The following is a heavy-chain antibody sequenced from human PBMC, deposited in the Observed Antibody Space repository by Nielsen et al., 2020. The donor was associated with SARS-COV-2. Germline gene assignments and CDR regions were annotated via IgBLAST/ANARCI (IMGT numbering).Heavy chain of an antibody. J-gene: IGHJ4*02. CDR3: ARGGRDWGTFYY. CDR1: GGSISSYY. CDR2: IYYSGST. D-gene: IGHD3-16*01. Sequence: SETLSLTCTVSGGSISSYYWSWIRQPPGKELEWIGYIYYSGSTNYNPSLKSRVTISVDTSKNQFSLKLSSVTAADTAVYYCARGGRDWGTFYYWGQGTLVTVSS. V-gene: IGHV4-59*12.